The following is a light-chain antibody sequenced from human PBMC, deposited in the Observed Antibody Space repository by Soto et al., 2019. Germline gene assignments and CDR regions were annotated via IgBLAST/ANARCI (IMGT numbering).Light chain of an antibody. CDR3: QQYGSSPWT. Sequence: EVILTQSPATLSLSPGERATLSCRASQSVFNYLAWYQQKPGQAPRLLIDDASNRATGIPARFSGSGSGTDFTLTISRLEPEDFAAYYCQQYGSSPWTFGQGTKVDIK. CDR1: QSVFNY. J-gene: IGKJ1*01. V-gene: IGKV3-20*01. CDR2: DAS.